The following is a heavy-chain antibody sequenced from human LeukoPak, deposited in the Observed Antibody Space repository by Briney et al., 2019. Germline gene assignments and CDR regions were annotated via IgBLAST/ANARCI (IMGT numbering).Heavy chain of an antibody. CDR3: ASYYDFWSGPTYYYYGMDV. V-gene: IGHV3-21*01. Sequence: PGGSLRLSCAASGFTFSSYSMNWVRQAPGKGLEWVSSISSSSSYIYYADSVKGQFTISRDNAKNSLYLQMNSLRAEDTAVYYCASYYDFWSGPTYYYYGMDVWGQGTTVTVSS. CDR1: GFTFSSYS. D-gene: IGHD3-3*01. J-gene: IGHJ6*02. CDR2: ISSSSSYI.